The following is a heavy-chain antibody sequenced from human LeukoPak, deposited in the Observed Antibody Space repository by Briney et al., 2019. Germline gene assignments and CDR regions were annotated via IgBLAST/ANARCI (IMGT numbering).Heavy chain of an antibody. CDR2: INHSGST. J-gene: IGHJ4*02. Sequence: SETLSLTCAVYGGSFSGYYWSWIRQPPGKGLEWIGEINHSGSTNYNPSLKSRVTMSVDTSKNQFSLKLSSVTAADTAVYYCARGPWFRGSGSYYGRSFDYWGQGTLVTVSS. V-gene: IGHV4-34*01. CDR1: GGSFSGYY. CDR3: ARGPWFRGSGSYYGRSFDY. D-gene: IGHD3-10*01.